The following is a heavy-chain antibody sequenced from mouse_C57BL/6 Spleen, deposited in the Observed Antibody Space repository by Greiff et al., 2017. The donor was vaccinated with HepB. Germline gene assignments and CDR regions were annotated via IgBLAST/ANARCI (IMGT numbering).Heavy chain of an antibody. D-gene: IGHD6-5*01. CDR2: ISDGGSYT. Sequence: DVKLVESGGGLVKPGGSLKLSCAASGFTFSSYAMSWVRQTPEKRLAWVATISDGGSYTYYPDNVKGRFTISRDNAKNNLYLQMSHLKSEDTAMYYCARSPPYAPFAYWGQGTLVTVSA. J-gene: IGHJ3*01. CDR3: ARSPPYAPFAY. V-gene: IGHV5-4*03. CDR1: GFTFSSYA.